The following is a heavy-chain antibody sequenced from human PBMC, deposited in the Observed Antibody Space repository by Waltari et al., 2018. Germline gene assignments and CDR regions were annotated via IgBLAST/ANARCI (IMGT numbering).Heavy chain of an antibody. V-gene: IGHV3-48*04. Sequence: EVQLVESGGGLVQPGGSLRLSCVASGFTFSSYGMNWVRQAPGKGLGWVSYISSSGSNKHYADSVKGRFTISRDNAKNLVSLQMNRLRAEDTAVYYCARVNLYDAFDVWGQGTMVTVSS. CDR2: ISSSGSNK. CDR3: ARVNLYDAFDV. J-gene: IGHJ3*01. CDR1: GFTFSSYG.